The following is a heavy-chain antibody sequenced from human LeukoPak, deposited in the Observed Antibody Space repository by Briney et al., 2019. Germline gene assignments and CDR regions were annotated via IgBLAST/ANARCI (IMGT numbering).Heavy chain of an antibody. V-gene: IGHV4-4*07. CDR2: IYTSGST. J-gene: IGHJ4*02. CDR1: GGSISSYY. Sequence: SETLSLTCTVSGGSISSYYWSWIRQPAGKGLEWIGRIYTSGSTNYNPSLKSRVTMSVDTSKNQFSLKLSSVTAADTAVYYCARDGYCDSSGYYYSDYWGQGTLVTVSS. D-gene: IGHD3-22*01. CDR3: ARDGYCDSSGYYYSDY.